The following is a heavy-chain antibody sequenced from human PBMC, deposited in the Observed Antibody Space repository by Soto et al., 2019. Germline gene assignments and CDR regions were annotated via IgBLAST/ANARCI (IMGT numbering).Heavy chain of an antibody. D-gene: IGHD3-22*01. CDR2: IYYSGST. J-gene: IGHJ4*02. CDR1: GGSISSGGYY. Sequence: SETLSLTCTVSGGSISSGGYYWSLIRQHPGKGLGWIGYIYYSGSTYYNPSRKSLVTISVDTSKNQFSLKLRSVTAADTAVSYCASGPSFLTYSYDSSGYSYYFDYWGQGTLVTVPS. V-gene: IGHV4-31*01. CDR3: ASGPSFLTYSYDSSGYSYYFDY.